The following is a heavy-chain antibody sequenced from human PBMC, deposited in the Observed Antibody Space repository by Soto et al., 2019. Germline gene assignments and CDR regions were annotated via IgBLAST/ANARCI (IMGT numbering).Heavy chain of an antibody. D-gene: IGHD6-19*01. Sequence: ASVKVSCKASVYTFTSYDMKWVRQENGQGLEWMGWMNPNSANTGYAQKFQGRVTMTRNTSISTAYMELSSLRSDDTAVYYCARGAVAGGYYYGMDVWGQGTTVTVPS. J-gene: IGHJ6*02. CDR3: ARGAVAGGYYYGMDV. V-gene: IGHV1-8*01. CDR2: MNPNSANT. CDR1: VYTFTSYD.